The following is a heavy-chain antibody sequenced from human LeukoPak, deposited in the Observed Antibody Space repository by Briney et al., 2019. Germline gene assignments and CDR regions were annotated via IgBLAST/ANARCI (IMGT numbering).Heavy chain of an antibody. Sequence: GGSLRLSCAASGFSFSSYAMNWVRQAPGKGLEWVSSISSSSSYIYYADSVKGRFTISRDNAKNSLYLQMNSLRAEDTAVYYRARDNGFRYFDYWGQGTLVTVSS. CDR2: ISSSSSYI. CDR3: ARDNGFRYFDY. J-gene: IGHJ4*02. CDR1: GFSFSSYA. V-gene: IGHV3-21*01. D-gene: IGHD3-10*01.